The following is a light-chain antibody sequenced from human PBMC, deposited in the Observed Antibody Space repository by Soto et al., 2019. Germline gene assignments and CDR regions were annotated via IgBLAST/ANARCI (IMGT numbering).Light chain of an antibody. J-gene: IGKJ1*01. V-gene: IGKV1-5*03. CDR3: QQYHTYRT. CDR2: KAS. Sequence: DIQMTQSPSTLSASVGDRVTITCRASQSVSNWLAWYQQKPGKAPKLLIYKASTLESGVPSRFSGSGSGTEFTLTISSLQPDDLATYYCQQYHTYRTFGQGTKVEI. CDR1: QSVSNW.